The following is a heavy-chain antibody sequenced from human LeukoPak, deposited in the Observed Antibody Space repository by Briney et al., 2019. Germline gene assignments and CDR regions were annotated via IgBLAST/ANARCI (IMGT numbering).Heavy chain of an antibody. CDR3: ARDSLGSPMDD. Sequence: GGSLRLSCAASGFTFSAYSMNWVRQAPGKGLEWVAYISSSGSTIYYAESVKGRFTISRDNAKKSLYLQMNSLRAEDTTVYYCARDSLGSPMDDWGKGTTVTVSS. CDR2: ISSSGSTI. J-gene: IGHJ6*03. D-gene: IGHD1-26*01. V-gene: IGHV3-48*01. CDR1: GFTFSAYS.